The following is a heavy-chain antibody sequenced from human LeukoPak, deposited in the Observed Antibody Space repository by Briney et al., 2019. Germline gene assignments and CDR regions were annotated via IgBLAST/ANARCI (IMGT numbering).Heavy chain of an antibody. CDR1: GGSISSYY. CDR3: ARHVRLSGSYFSGIDY. D-gene: IGHD1-26*01. V-gene: IGHV4-59*08. CDR2: IYYSGST. Sequence: PSETLSLTCTVSGGSISSYYWSWIRQPPGKGLEWIGYIYYSGSTNYNPSLKSRVTISVDTSKNQFSLKLSSVTAADTAVYYCARHVRLSGSYFSGIDYWGQGTLVTVSS. J-gene: IGHJ4*02.